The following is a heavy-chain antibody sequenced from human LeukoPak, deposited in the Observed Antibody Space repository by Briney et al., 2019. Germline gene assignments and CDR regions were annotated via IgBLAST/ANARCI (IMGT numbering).Heavy chain of an antibody. V-gene: IGHV4-59*01. D-gene: IGHD5-12*01. CDR3: ARVSGGYDYLPIEFDY. J-gene: IGHJ4*02. CDR1: GGSIRRYY. Sequence: PSETLSLTCSVSGGSIRRYYWSWIRQPPGKGLEWIGDIYYSGSTNYNPSLKSRVTIAVDTSKNQFSLKLSSVTAADTAVYYCARVSGGYDYLPIEFDYWGQGTLVTVSS. CDR2: IYYSGST.